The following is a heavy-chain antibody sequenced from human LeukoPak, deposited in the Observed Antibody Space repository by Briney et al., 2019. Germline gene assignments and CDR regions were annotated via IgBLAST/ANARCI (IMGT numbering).Heavy chain of an antibody. CDR2: TYHSGST. J-gene: IGHJ4*02. V-gene: IGHV4-30-2*01. CDR3: ASIGFGGPIDY. CDR1: GGSISSGGYS. D-gene: IGHD3-16*01. Sequence: SQTLSLTCAVSGGSISSGGYSWSWIRQPPGKGLEWIGYTYHSGSTYYNPSLKSRVTISVDRSKNQFSLKLSSVTAADTAVYYCASIGFGGPIDYWGQGTLVTVSS.